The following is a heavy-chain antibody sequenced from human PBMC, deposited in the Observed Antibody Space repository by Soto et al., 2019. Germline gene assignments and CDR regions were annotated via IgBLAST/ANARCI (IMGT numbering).Heavy chain of an antibody. CDR3: AKLQNWNRGQYHYYRMDV. D-gene: IGHD1-1*01. CDR1: GYTFTDYD. Sequence: VHLVQSGAEVKKPGASVKVSCKASGYTFTDYDMHWVRQAPGQSLEWVGWINNANGNTEYSKKFKARVTITRDTSATTVYLELTSLRSEDTAVYYCAKLQNWNRGQYHYYRMDVWGQGTTVIVSS. CDR2: INNANGNT. V-gene: IGHV1-3*04. J-gene: IGHJ6*02.